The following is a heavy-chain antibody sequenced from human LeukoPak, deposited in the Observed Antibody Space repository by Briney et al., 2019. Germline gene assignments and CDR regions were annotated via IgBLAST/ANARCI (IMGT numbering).Heavy chain of an antibody. J-gene: IGHJ4*02. Sequence: GALRLSCAASGFPFSSYRMHWVRPAPGKGLVWVSRINSDGSSTSYADSVKGRFTISRDNAKNTLYLQMNSLKAEDTAVYYCARGLEVVVVATFDYWGQGTLVTVSS. CDR1: GFPFSSYR. CDR2: INSDGSST. CDR3: ARGLEVVVVATFDY. V-gene: IGHV3-74*01. D-gene: IGHD2-15*01.